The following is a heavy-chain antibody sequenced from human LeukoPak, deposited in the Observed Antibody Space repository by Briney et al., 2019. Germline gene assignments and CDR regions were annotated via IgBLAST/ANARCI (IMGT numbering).Heavy chain of an antibody. CDR2: MNPNSGDT. Sequence: GASVKVSCKASGYTFTSYDINWVRQATGQGLEWMGWMNPNSGDTGYAQKFQGRVTMTRNTSISTAYMELSSLRSEDTAVYYCARGSMVRGPLMVDYWGQGTLVTVSS. CDR3: ARGSMVRGPLMVDY. J-gene: IGHJ4*02. CDR1: GYTFTSYD. V-gene: IGHV1-8*01. D-gene: IGHD3-10*01.